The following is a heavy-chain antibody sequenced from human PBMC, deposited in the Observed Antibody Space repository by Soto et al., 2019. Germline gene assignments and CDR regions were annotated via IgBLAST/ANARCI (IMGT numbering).Heavy chain of an antibody. V-gene: IGHV1-18*01. CDR3: AREGVATYYYYGMDV. CDR1: GYTFTRSG. CDR2: ISSYNGET. D-gene: IGHD5-12*01. Sequence: QVQLVQSGAEVKKPGASVKVSCKASGYTFTRSGISWVRQAPGQGPEWMGWISSYNGETNYAQTFQDRVTMTTDTSTSTAYMELRSLRSDDTAVYYCAREGVATYYYYGMDVWGQGTPVTVSS. J-gene: IGHJ6*02.